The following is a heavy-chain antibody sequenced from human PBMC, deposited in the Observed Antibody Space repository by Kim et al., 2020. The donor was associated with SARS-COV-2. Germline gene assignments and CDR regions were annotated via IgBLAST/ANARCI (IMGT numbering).Heavy chain of an antibody. CDR1: GGSFSGYY. V-gene: IGHV4-34*01. J-gene: IGHJ5*02. CDR3: AGIGVHTIFGVVASCYYWFGP. Sequence: SETLSLTCAVYGGSFSGYYWSWIRQPPGKGLEWIGEINHSGSTNYNPSLKSRVTISVDTSKNQFSLKLSSVTAADTAVYYCAGIGVHTIFGVVASCYYWFGPWGQGTLVSVSS. D-gene: IGHD3-3*01. CDR2: INHSGST.